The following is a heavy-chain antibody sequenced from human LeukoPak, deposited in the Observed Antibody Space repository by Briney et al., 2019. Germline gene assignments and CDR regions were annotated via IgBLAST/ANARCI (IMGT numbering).Heavy chain of an antibody. CDR3: ARPFYCSGGSCYSGLGY. Sequence: GGSLRLSCAASGFTFSTFEMNWVRQAPGKGLEWVSYISSGGSTIYYADSVKGRFTISRDNARNSLFLQMNSLRAEDTAVYYCARPFYCSGGSCYSGLGYWGQGTLSPSPQ. V-gene: IGHV3-48*03. CDR1: GFTFSTFE. CDR2: ISSGGSTI. D-gene: IGHD2-15*01. J-gene: IGHJ4*02.